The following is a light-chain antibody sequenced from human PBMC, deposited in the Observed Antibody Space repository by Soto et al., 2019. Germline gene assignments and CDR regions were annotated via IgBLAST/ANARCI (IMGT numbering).Light chain of an antibody. J-gene: IGLJ3*02. CDR2: STN. CDR3: VLYMGSGMWV. CDR1: SGSVSTSYY. Sequence: QAVVTQEPSFSVSPGRTVTLTCGLSSGSVSTSYYPSWYQQTPGQAPRTLIYSTNTRSSGVPDRFSGSILGNKAALTITGAQADDESDYYCVLYMGSGMWVFGGGTKLTVI. V-gene: IGLV8-61*01.